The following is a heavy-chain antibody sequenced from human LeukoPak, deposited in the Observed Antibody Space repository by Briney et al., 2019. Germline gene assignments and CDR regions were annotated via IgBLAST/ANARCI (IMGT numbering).Heavy chain of an antibody. V-gene: IGHV4-59*01. Sequence: PSETLSFTCNVSGGSISSYYWNWIRQPPGKGLEWIGYIYYSGITNYNPSLKSRVTISVDTSKNQFSLKLTSVTAADTAVYYCARVTGYMIEDYFDYWGQGTLVTVSS. CDR2: IYYSGIT. D-gene: IGHD3-22*01. J-gene: IGHJ4*02. CDR1: GGSISSYY. CDR3: ARVTGYMIEDYFDY.